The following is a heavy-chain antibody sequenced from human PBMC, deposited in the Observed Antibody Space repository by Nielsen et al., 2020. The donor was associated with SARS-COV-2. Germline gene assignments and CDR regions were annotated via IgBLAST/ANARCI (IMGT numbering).Heavy chain of an antibody. J-gene: IGHJ4*02. Sequence: SETLSLTCAVSGGSISSGGYSWSWIRQPPGKGLEWIGSIYYSGSTYYNPSLKSRVTISVDTSKNQFSLKLSSVTAADTAVYYCARYSSGWYFDYWGQGTLVTVSS. CDR1: GGSISSGGYS. V-gene: IGHV4-39*01. CDR3: ARYSSGWYFDY. CDR2: IYYSGST. D-gene: IGHD6-19*01.